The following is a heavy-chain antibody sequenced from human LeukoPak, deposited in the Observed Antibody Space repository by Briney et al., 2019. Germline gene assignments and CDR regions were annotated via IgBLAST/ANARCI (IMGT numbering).Heavy chain of an antibody. CDR2: IYDSGFT. CDR3: ARNRDGYNSFDY. D-gene: IGHD5-24*01. Sequence: SETLSLTCTVSGGSLTSGDYYWNWIRQTPGKGLEWIGYIYDSGFTYFNPSLGGRLSMSVETSSNQFSLKLSSVTAADTAVYYCARNRDGYNSFDYWGQGTLVTVSS. CDR1: GGSLTSGDYY. V-gene: IGHV4-30-4*01. J-gene: IGHJ4*02.